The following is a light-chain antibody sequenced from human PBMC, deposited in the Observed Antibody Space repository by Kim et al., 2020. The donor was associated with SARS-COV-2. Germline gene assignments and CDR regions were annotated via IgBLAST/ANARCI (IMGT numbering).Light chain of an antibody. CDR1: QSVFHISYKKNL. Sequence: DIVMTQSPDSLAVSLGERATINCGSSQSVFHISYKKNLLAWYQQKPGQPPKLLIYWASTRESGVPDRFSGSESGTDFTLTISSLQAEDVAVYFCQQYNSTPFTFGGGTKVEIK. CDR3: QQYNSTPFT. V-gene: IGKV4-1*01. J-gene: IGKJ4*01. CDR2: WAS.